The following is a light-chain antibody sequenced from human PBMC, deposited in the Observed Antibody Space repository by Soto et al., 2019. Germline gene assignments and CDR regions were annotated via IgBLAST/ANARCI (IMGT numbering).Light chain of an antibody. CDR3: CAYAGRYTLI. J-gene: IGLJ2*01. Sequence: QSVLTQPASMSGSPGQSITISCTGTGSDIGYYNYVSWYQQHPGKAPKLMIYEVSNRPSGVSNRFSGSKSGNTASLTISGLQAEDEGDYYCCAYAGRYTLIFGGGTKLTVL. CDR1: GSDIGYYNY. V-gene: IGLV2-23*02. CDR2: EVS.